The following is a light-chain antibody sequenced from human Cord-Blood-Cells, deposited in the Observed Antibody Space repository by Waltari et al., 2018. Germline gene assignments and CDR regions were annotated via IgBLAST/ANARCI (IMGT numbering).Light chain of an antibody. CDR3: GTWDSSLSAGV. V-gene: IGLV1-51*01. J-gene: IGLJ2*01. CDR1: SSNIRNNH. Sequence: QSVLTQPPSVSAAPGQKFTITCSASSSNIRNNHVSWYQQPPGTDPKLLIYDNNKRPSGIPDRFSGSKSGTSATLGITGLQTGDEADYYCGTWDSSLSAGVFGGGTKLTVL. CDR2: DNN.